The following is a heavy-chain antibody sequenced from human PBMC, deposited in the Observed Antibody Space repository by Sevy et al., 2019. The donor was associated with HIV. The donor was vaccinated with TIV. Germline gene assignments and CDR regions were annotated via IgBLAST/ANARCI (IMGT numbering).Heavy chain of an antibody. CDR1: AFTFTNAW. V-gene: IGHV3-15*01. D-gene: IGHD3-9*01. CDR2: IKSKTDGGTI. J-gene: IGHJ4*02. Sequence: GGSLRLSCVATAFTFTNAWMNWVRQAPGKGLEWVGRIKSKTDGGTIDYAAPVKGRFIISRDDSKNTLYLQMNSLKTEDTAVYYCTTDLVLTGSNYFDYWGPGTLVTVSS. CDR3: TTDLVLTGSNYFDY.